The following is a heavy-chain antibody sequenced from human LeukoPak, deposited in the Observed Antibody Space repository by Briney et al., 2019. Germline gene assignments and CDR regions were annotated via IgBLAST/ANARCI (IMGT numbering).Heavy chain of an antibody. CDR1: GGTFSSYA. J-gene: IGHJ4*02. Sequence: SVNVSCKASGGTFSSYAISWVRQAPGQGLEWMGGIIPIFGTANYAQKFQGRVTITADESTSTAYMELSSLRSEDTAVYYCASDEDGGNSGTFDYWGQGTLVTVSS. D-gene: IGHD4-23*01. V-gene: IGHV1-69*13. CDR2: IIPIFGTA. CDR3: ASDEDGGNSGTFDY.